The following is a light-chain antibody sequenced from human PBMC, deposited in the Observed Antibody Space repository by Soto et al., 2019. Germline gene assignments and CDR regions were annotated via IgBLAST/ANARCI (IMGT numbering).Light chain of an antibody. J-gene: IGLJ2*01. CDR2: EVS. CDR3: SSFAGNHNLV. V-gene: IGLV2-8*01. Sequence: QSALTQPPSASGSPGQSVTISCTGTSSDVGGYNYVSWYQQHPGKAPKLMISEVSKRPSGVPDRFSGSKSGNTASLTVSWLQAEDEADYYCSSFAGNHNLVFGGGTKLTVL. CDR1: SSDVGGYNY.